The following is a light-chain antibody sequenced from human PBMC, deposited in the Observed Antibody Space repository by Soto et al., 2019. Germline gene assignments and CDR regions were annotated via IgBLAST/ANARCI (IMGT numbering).Light chain of an antibody. CDR2: TNN. Sequence: QSVLTQPPSASGTPGQRVTISCSGSRSNIGSNNVNWYQQLPGTAPKLLMYTNNQRPSGVPDRFSGSRSGTSASLAISGLQSEDEADYYRAAWDDSLNGFVFGTGTKVTVL. CDR1: RSNIGSNN. V-gene: IGLV1-44*01. J-gene: IGLJ1*01. CDR3: AAWDDSLNGFV.